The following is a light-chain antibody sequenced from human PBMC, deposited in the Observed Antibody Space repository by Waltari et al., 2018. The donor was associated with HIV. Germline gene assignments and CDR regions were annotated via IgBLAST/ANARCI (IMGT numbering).Light chain of an antibody. V-gene: IGLV1-44*01. CDR2: NDN. CDR3: AVWDDSLNVH. Sequence: QSVLTHPPSASGTPGPRVTISCSRGNSNVGSNTVNGKPRLPGTAPKLLNYNDNSRPSGVPDRCAGSKAASSASRAIGRLQAEDVADNNCAVWDDSLNVHFGGGTKLTVL. CDR1: NSNVGSNT. J-gene: IGLJ2*01.